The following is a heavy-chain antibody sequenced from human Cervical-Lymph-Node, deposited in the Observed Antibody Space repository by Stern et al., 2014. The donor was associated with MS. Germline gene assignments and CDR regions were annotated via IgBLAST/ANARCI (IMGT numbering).Heavy chain of an antibody. CDR1: GFTFSSYG. J-gene: IGHJ4*02. CDR3: ARAHTTGTTWDVDY. Sequence: VQLVESGGGVVQPGRSLRLSCAASGFTFSSYGMHWVRQAPGKGLEWVAVIWYDGSNKYYADSVKGRFTISRDNSKNTLYLQMNSLRAEDTAVYYCARAHTTGTTWDVDYWGQGTLVTVSS. D-gene: IGHD1-1*01. CDR2: IWYDGSNK. V-gene: IGHV3-33*01.